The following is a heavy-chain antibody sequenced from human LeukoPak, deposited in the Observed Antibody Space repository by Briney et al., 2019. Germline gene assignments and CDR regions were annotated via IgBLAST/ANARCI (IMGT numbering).Heavy chain of an antibody. Sequence: ASVTVSCKASGYTFTSYDINWVRQATGQGLEWMGWMNPNSGNTGYAQKFQGRVTMTRNTSISTAYMELSSLRSDDTAVYDCARDLTIFGVGYYYYYMDVWGKGTTVTVSS. CDR2: MNPNSGNT. V-gene: IGHV1-8*01. J-gene: IGHJ6*03. CDR1: GYTFTSYD. D-gene: IGHD3-3*01. CDR3: ARDLTIFGVGYYYYYMDV.